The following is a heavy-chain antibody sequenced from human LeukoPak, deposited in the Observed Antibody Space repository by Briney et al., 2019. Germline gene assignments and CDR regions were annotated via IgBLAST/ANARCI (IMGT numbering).Heavy chain of an antibody. CDR3: AKGVGDSSGYYPMNY. CDR1: GFTVSSNY. V-gene: IGHV3-23*01. J-gene: IGHJ4*02. CDR2: ISGSGGST. Sequence: GGSLRLSCAASGFTVSSNYMSWVRQAPGKGLEWVSAISGSGGSTYYADSVKGRFTISRDNSKNTLYLQMNSLRAEDTAVYYCAKGVGDSSGYYPMNYWGQGTLVTVSS. D-gene: IGHD3-22*01.